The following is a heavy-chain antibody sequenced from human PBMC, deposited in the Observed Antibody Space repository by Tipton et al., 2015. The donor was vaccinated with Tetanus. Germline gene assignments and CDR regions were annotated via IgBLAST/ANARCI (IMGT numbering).Heavy chain of an antibody. D-gene: IGHD2/OR15-2a*01. CDR2: FYSGGSI. J-gene: IGHJ5*02. V-gene: IGHV4-39*01. CDR3: ARHSSWFDP. CDR1: CGSITSSTYY. Sequence: TLSLTCTVSCGSITSSTYYWGWIRQPPGKGLEWIGTFYSGGSIFYNPSFKSRATISVDTPKNQISLRLTSVASADTAVYYCARHSSWFDPWGQGTLVTVSS.